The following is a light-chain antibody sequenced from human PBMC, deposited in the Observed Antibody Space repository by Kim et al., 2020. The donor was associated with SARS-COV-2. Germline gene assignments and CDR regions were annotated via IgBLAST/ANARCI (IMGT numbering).Light chain of an antibody. J-gene: IGLJ3*02. CDR2: NDN. Sequence: QSVLTQPPSASGTPGQRVTISCSGSRSNIGSNIVKWYQQLPGTAPKLLIYNDNQRPSGVPDRFSGSKSGTSASLAISGLQSEDEADYYCAAWDDTLNVRMFGGGTKVTVL. CDR1: RSNIGSNI. CDR3: AAWDDTLNVRM. V-gene: IGLV1-44*01.